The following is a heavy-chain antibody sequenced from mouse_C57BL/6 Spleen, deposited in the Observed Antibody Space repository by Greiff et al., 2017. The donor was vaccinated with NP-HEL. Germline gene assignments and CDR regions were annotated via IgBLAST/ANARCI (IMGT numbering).Heavy chain of an antibody. CDR2: ISSGSSTI. CDR1: GFTFSDYG. V-gene: IGHV5-17*01. D-gene: IGHD4-1*01. J-gene: IGHJ3*01. CDR3: AKNWDENWFAY. Sequence: EVQGVESGGGLVKPGGSLKLSCAASGFTFSDYGMHWVRQAPEKGLEWVAYISSGSSTIYYADTVKGRFTISRDNAKNTLFLQMTSLRSEDTAMYYCAKNWDENWFAYWGQGTLVTVSA.